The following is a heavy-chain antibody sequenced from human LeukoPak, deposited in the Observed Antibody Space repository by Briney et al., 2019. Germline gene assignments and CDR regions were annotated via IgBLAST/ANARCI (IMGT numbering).Heavy chain of an antibody. J-gene: IGHJ4*02. CDR1: GGTFSSYA. CDR2: IIPIFGTA. Sequence: SVKVSCKASGGTFSSYAISWVRQAPGQGLEWMGGIIPIFGTANYAQKFQGRVTITADESTSTAYMELSSLRSEDTAVYYCAREMGDREFYFDYWGQGTLVTVSS. CDR3: AREMGDREFYFDY. D-gene: IGHD3-10*01. V-gene: IGHV1-69*13.